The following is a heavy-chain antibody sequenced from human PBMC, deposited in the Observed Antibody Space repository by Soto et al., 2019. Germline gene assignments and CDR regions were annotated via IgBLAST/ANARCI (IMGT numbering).Heavy chain of an antibody. CDR1: GYSFISYW. V-gene: IGHV5-10-1*01. CDR3: ARLDIMMMFGGVIEHYGMDV. D-gene: IGHD3-16*02. J-gene: IGHJ6*02. Sequence: PGESLKISCKGSGYSFISYWISWVRQMPGKGLEWMGRIDPSDSYTNYSPSFQGHVTISADKSISTAYLQWSSLKASDTAMYYCARLDIMMMFGGVIEHYGMDVWGQGTTGSVSS. CDR2: IDPSDSYT.